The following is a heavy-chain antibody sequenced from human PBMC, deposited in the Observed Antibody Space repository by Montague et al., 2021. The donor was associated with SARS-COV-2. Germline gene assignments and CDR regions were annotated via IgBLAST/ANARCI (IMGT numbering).Heavy chain of an antibody. CDR3: ARLYGSSFDY. CDR1: GGSVSRISSH. CDR2: FYYAGGT. D-gene: IGHD4-17*01. J-gene: IGHJ4*02. V-gene: IGHV4-39*01. Sequence: ETLSLTCTVSGGSVSRISSHWGWIRQPPGKGLEYIGSFYYAGGTQYNPSLKSRVIISVDTSNDQFSLKMNSVTAADTAVYFCARLYGSSFDYWGQGTLVTVSS.